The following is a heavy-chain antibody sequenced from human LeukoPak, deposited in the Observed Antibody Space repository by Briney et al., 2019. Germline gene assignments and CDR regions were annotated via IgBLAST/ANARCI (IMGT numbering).Heavy chain of an antibody. Sequence: SETLSLTCTVSGGSISSGGYYWSWIRQHPGKGLEWIGYIYYSGSTYYNPSLKSRVTISVDTSKNQFSLKLSSATAADTAVYYCAVGKVVPAAINYWGQGTLVTVSS. CDR3: AVGKVVPAAINY. CDR1: GGSISSGGYY. D-gene: IGHD2-2*01. J-gene: IGHJ4*02. CDR2: IYYSGST. V-gene: IGHV4-31*03.